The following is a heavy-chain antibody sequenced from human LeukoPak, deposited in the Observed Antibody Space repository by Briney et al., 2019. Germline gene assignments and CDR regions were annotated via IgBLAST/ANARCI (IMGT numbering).Heavy chain of an antibody. CDR3: ARVEGWGYCSGGSCDFDY. Sequence: ASVKVSCKASGYTFTSYGISWVRQAPGQGLEWMGWISAYNGNTNYAQKLQGRVTMTTDTSTSTAYMELRSLRSDDTAVYYCARVEGWGYCSGGSCDFDYWGQGTLVTVSS. J-gene: IGHJ4*02. CDR1: GYTFTSYG. V-gene: IGHV1-18*01. D-gene: IGHD2-15*01. CDR2: ISAYNGNT.